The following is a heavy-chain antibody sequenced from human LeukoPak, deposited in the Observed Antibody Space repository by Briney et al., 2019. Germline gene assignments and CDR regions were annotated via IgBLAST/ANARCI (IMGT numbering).Heavy chain of an antibody. CDR3: ARGGFYGDYPPLDY. CDR1: GFTFSNYA. Sequence: PGGSLRLSCAASGFTFSNYAMSWVRQAPGKGLEWVAVISYDGSNKYYADSVKGRFTISRDNSKNSLYLQMNSLRAEDTAVYYCARGGFYGDYPPLDYWGQGTLVTISS. V-gene: IGHV3-30-3*01. CDR2: ISYDGSNK. D-gene: IGHD4-17*01. J-gene: IGHJ4*02.